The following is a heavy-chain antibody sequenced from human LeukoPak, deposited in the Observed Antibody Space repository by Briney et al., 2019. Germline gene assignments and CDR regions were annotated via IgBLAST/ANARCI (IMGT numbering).Heavy chain of an antibody. V-gene: IGHV1-2*02. CDR2: INPNSGGT. J-gene: IGHJ4*02. CDR1: GYTFTGYY. CDR3: ARDQGDLLRFLEWQTFDY. D-gene: IGHD3-3*01. Sequence: ASVKVSCKASGYTFTGYYMHWVRQAPGQGLEWMGWINPNSGGTNYAQKFQGRVTMTRDTSISTAYMELSRLRSDDTAVYYCARDQGDLLRFLEWQTFDYWGQGTLVTVSS.